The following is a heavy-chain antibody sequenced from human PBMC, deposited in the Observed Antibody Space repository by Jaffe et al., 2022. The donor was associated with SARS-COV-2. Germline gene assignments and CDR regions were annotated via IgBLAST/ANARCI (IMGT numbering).Heavy chain of an antibody. Sequence: EVQLLESGGGLVQPGGYLRLSCAASEFTFSSYAMSWVRQAPGRGLEWVSTISDSGGRTYYAESVKGRFTISRDNSKNTLYAHMNSLRAEDTAVYYCAKHLGRKDFHYYGMDVWGQGTTVTVSS. J-gene: IGHJ6*02. V-gene: IGHV3-23*01. CDR2: ISDSGGRT. CDR1: EFTFSSYA. CDR3: AKHLGRKDFHYYGMDV. D-gene: IGHD3-16*01.